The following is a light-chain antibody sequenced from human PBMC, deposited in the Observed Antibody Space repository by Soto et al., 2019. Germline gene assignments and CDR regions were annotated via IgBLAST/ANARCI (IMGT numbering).Light chain of an antibody. V-gene: IGKV2-28*01. J-gene: IGKJ1*01. CDR1: QSLLYNNTYNY. CDR3: QQYNSYSWT. CDR2: FGS. Sequence: EIVMTQSPLTLPVTPGEPASISCRSSQSLLYNNTYNYLDWYVQKPGQSPQLLIYFGSNRAPGVPDRFSGSGSGTEFTLTISSLQPDDFATYYCQQYNSYSWTFGQGTKVDIK.